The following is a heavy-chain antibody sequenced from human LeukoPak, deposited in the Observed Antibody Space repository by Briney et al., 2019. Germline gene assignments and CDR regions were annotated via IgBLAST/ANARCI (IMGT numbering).Heavy chain of an antibody. CDR3: ASSLKVGGPTGFDP. CDR2: ISAYNGNT. V-gene: IGHV1-18*01. Sequence: ASVKVSCKASGYTFTSYGISWVRQAPGQGLEWMGWISAYNGNTNYAQKLQGRVTMTTDTSTSTAYMELRSLRSDDTAVYYCASSLKVGGPTGFDPWGQGTLVTVSS. CDR1: GYTFTSYG. J-gene: IGHJ5*02. D-gene: IGHD1-26*01.